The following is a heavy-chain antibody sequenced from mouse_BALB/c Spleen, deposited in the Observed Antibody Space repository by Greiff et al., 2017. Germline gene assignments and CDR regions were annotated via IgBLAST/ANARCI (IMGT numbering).Heavy chain of an antibody. CDR1: GFNIKDTY. CDR2: IDPANGNT. D-gene: IGHD4-1*01. V-gene: IGHV14-3*02. Sequence: VQLQQSGAELVKPGASVKLSCTASGFNIKDTYMHWVKQRPEQGLEWIGRIDPANGNTKYDPKFQGKATITADTSSNTAYLQLSSLTSEDTAVYYCARSELGDWYFDVWGAGTTVTVSS. J-gene: IGHJ1*01. CDR3: ARSELGDWYFDV.